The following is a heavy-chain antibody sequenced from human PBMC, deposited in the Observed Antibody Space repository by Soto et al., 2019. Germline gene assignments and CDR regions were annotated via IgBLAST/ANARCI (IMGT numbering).Heavy chain of an antibody. CDR1: GGSISSGDYY. CDR2: IYYSGST. D-gene: IGHD2-21*02. Sequence: QVQLQESGPGLVKPSQTLSLTCTVSGGSISSGDYYWSWIRQPPGKGLEWIGYIYYSGSTYYNPSLKRRVTISVDTSTNQFSLQLSSVTAADTAVYYCAREGGDPPSTYYFDYWGQGTLVTVSS. V-gene: IGHV4-30-4*01. CDR3: AREGGDPPSTYYFDY. J-gene: IGHJ4*02.